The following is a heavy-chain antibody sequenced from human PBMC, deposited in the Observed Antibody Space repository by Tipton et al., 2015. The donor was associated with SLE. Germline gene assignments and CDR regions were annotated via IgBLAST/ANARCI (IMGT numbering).Heavy chain of an antibody. CDR3: AREELRFLEWLSGNGMDV. Sequence: SLRLSCAASGFTFSSYWMSWVRQAPGKGLEWVANIKQDGSEKYYVDSVKGRFTISRDNAKNSLYLQMNSLRAEDTAVYYCAREELRFLEWLSGNGMDVWGQGTTVTVSS. V-gene: IGHV3-7*03. D-gene: IGHD3-3*01. CDR1: GFTFSSYW. CDR2: IKQDGSEK. J-gene: IGHJ6*02.